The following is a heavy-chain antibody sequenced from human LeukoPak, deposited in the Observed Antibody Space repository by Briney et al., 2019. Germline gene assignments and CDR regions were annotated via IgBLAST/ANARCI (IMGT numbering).Heavy chain of an antibody. D-gene: IGHD3-22*01. CDR1: GFTFSSYA. J-gene: IGHJ4*02. CDR2: ISGSGGST. CDR3: AKDSETDYYDSSGPRTFDY. Sequence: PSGGSLRLSCAASGFTFSSYAMSWVRQAPGKGLEWVSAISGSGGSTYYADSVKGRFTISRDNSKNTLYLQMNSLRAEDTAVYYCAKDSETDYYDSSGPRTFDYWGQGTLVTVSS. V-gene: IGHV3-23*01.